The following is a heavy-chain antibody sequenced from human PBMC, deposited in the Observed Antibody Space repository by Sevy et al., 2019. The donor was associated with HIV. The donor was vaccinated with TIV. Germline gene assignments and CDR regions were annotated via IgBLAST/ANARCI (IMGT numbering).Heavy chain of an antibody. D-gene: IGHD3-22*01. CDR1: GFTFSSYW. V-gene: IGHV3-7*01. Sequence: GGSLRLSCAASGFTFSSYWMSWVRQAPGKGLEWVANIKQDGSEKYYVDSVKGRFTISRDNAKNSLYLQMNSLRAEDTAVYYCARDYPNNYYDSSGTNYYYGMYVWGQGTTVTVSS. CDR2: IKQDGSEK. J-gene: IGHJ6*02. CDR3: ARDYPNNYYDSSGTNYYYGMYV.